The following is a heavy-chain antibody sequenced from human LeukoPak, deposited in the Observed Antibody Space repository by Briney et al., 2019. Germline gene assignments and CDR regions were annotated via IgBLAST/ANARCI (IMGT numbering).Heavy chain of an antibody. V-gene: IGHV4-31*03. Sequence: SETLRLTCTVSGVPISSGGYYWSWIRQHPVKGLEWVGYIDYSGSTYYNPSLKSRHTIRAGTSKNQFSLRLSSVTAADTAVYYCARDPGKDRYNFSIDYWGQG. J-gene: IGHJ4*02. CDR2: IDYSGST. CDR1: GVPISSGGYY. CDR3: ARDPGKDRYNFSIDY. D-gene: IGHD5-24*01.